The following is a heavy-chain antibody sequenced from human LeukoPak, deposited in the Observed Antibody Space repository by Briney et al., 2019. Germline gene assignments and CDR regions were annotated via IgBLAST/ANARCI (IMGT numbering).Heavy chain of an antibody. CDR2: INHSGST. Sequence: SETLSLTCAVYGGSFSGYYWSWIRQPPGKGLEWIGEINHSGSTNYNPSLQSRVTISVETSKNQFSLKLSSVTAADTAVYYCARVRIRGMITFGGVIAPIDYWGQGTLVTVSS. D-gene: IGHD3-16*02. J-gene: IGHJ4*02. CDR1: GGSFSGYY. V-gene: IGHV4-34*01. CDR3: ARVRIRGMITFGGVIAPIDY.